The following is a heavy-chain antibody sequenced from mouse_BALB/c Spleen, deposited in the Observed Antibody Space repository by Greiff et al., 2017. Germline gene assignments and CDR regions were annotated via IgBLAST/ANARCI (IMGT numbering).Heavy chain of an antibody. D-gene: IGHD2-14*01. CDR3: ARQYRYDVGTLAY. CDR1: GFTFSSFG. V-gene: IGHV5-17*02. J-gene: IGHJ3*01. CDR2: ISSGSSTI. Sequence: EVQLVESGGGLVQPGGSRKLSCAASGFTFSSFGMHWVRQAPEKGLEWVAYISSGSSTIYYADTVKGRFTISRDNPKNTLFLQMTSLRSEDTAMYYCARQYRYDVGTLAYWGQGTLVTVSA.